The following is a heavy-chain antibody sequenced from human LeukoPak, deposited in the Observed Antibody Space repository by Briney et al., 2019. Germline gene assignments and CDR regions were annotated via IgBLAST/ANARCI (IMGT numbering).Heavy chain of an antibody. J-gene: IGHJ6*03. Sequence: GGSLSLSCAASGFIFDDYAMHWVRQAPGKGLEWVALIVWDGESTYYAASVRGRFIISRDNSDNSLYLQMNNLKAEDTAIYYCAKDGSRGYSSTGYYMDAWGKGTTVIASS. CDR1: GFIFDDYA. CDR2: IVWDGEST. D-gene: IGHD6-19*01. V-gene: IGHV3-43D*04. CDR3: AKDGSRGYSSTGYYMDA.